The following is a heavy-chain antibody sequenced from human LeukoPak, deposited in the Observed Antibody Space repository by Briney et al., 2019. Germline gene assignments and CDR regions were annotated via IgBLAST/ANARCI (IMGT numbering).Heavy chain of an antibody. J-gene: IGHJ5*02. D-gene: IGHD3-10*01. Sequence: ASVKVSCMASGYTFTGYYMHWVRQAPGQGLEWMGWINPNSGGTNYAQKFQGRVTMTRDTSISTAYMELSRLRSDDTAVYYCARDAAMVRGVIWSGKFDPWGQGTLVTVSS. CDR3: ARDAAMVRGVIWSGKFDP. V-gene: IGHV1-2*02. CDR1: GYTFTGYY. CDR2: INPNSGGT.